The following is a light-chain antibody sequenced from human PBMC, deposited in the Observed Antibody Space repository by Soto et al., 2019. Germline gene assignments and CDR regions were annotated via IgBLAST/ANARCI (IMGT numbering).Light chain of an antibody. J-gene: IGKJ1*01. Sequence: EIVLTQTQCTLSLSPGERATLSCSASQSVSSSYLAWYQQKPGQAPRLLIYAASSRATGIPDRFSGGGSGTDFTLTISRLEPEDFAVYYCQQCGSSPWTFGQGTMVDI. CDR1: QSVSSSY. CDR2: AAS. V-gene: IGKV3-20*01. CDR3: QQCGSSPWT.